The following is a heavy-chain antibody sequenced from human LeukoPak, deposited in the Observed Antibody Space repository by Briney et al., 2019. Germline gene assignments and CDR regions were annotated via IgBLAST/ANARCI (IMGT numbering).Heavy chain of an antibody. CDR2: MNPNSGNT. Sequence: ASVKVSCKASGYTFTSYDINWVRQATGQGLEWMGWMNPNSGNTGYAQKFQGRVTMTRNTSISTAYMELISLRSEDTAVYYCARGAKYSSSWYSFGSYYYYYGMDVWGQGTTVTVSS. D-gene: IGHD6-13*01. J-gene: IGHJ6*02. CDR3: ARGAKYSSSWYSFGSYYYYYGMDV. V-gene: IGHV1-8*01. CDR1: GYTFTSYD.